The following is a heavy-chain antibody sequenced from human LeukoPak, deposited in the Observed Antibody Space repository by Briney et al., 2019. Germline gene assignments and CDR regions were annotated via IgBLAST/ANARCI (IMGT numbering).Heavy chain of an antibody. D-gene: IGHD3-22*01. V-gene: IGHV3-21*01. CDR3: ARDSSSGQPGPSGYYFDY. CDR1: GFTFSSYS. J-gene: IGHJ4*02. Sequence: GGSLRLSCAASGFTFSSYSMNWVRQAPGKGLEWVSSISSSSSYIYYADSVKGRFTISRDNAKNSLYLQMNSLRAEDTAVYYCARDSSSGQPGPSGYYFDYWGQGTLVTVSS. CDR2: ISSSSSYI.